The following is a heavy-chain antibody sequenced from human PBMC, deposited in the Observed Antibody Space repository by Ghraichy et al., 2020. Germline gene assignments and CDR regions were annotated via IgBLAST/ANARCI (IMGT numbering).Heavy chain of an antibody. CDR1: GGSINNYY. Sequence: GSLRLSCTVSGGSINNYYWSWIRQPPGKGLEWIGYIYYSGSTNYNPSLKSRVTISVDTSKNQFSLKLSSVTAADTAVYYCARDGSASFDYWGQGTLVTVSS. CDR2: IYYSGST. D-gene: IGHD1-1*01. CDR3: ARDGSASFDY. J-gene: IGHJ4*02. V-gene: IGHV4-59*01.